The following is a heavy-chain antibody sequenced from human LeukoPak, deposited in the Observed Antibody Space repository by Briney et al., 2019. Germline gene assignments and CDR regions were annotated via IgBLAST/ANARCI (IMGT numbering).Heavy chain of an antibody. CDR3: AKSTGQQLVPSSNYYGMDV. D-gene: IGHD6-13*01. V-gene: IGHV3-23*01. Sequence: GGSLRLSCAASGFTFSSYAMSWVRQAPGKGLEWVSGISGSGDSTYYADSVKGRFTISRDNSKNTLYLQMNSLRAEDTAVYYCAKSTGQQLVPSSNYYGMDVWGQGTTVTVSS. J-gene: IGHJ6*02. CDR1: GFTFSSYA. CDR2: ISGSGDST.